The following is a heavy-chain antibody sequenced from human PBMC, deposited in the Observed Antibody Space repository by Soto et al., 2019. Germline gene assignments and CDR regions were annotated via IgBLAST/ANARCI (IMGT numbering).Heavy chain of an antibody. CDR1: GLIFSNAW. V-gene: IGHV3-15*07. CDR2: IKSKTDGGTT. CDR3: SARYYFWSDYTQVALDY. D-gene: IGHD3-3*01. Sequence: EVQLVESGGGLVKTGGSLRLSCADSGLIFSNAWMNWVRQAPGKGLEWVGRIKSKTDGGTTDYTAPVKGRVTISRDDSKNTLYLQMNSLKTEDTAVYYCSARYYFWSDYTQVALDYWGQGTLVNVSS. J-gene: IGHJ4*02.